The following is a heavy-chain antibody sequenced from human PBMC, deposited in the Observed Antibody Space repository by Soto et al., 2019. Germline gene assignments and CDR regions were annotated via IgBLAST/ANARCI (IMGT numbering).Heavy chain of an antibody. J-gene: IGHJ6*02. V-gene: IGHV5-51*01. Sequence: GESLKISCKGSGYSFTSYWIGWVRQMPGKGLEWMGIIYPGDSDTRYSPSFQGQVTISADKSISTAYLQWSSLKASDTAMYYCARHYCSSTSCYPVYYYYYGMDVWGQGTTVTVSS. CDR3: ARHYCSSTSCYPVYYYYYGMDV. CDR1: GYSFTSYW. CDR2: IYPGDSDT. D-gene: IGHD2-2*01.